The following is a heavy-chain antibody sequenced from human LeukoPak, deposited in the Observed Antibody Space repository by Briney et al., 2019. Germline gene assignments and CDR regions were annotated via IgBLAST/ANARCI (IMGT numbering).Heavy chain of an antibody. J-gene: IGHJ4*02. CDR1: GFIFSDHW. Sequence: GGSLRLSCAASGFIFSDHWMHWVRQAPGKGLVWLSRINNDGSSTIYADSVKGRFTFSRDNAENTLFLEMSSLRVEDTAVYYCVRERNNFWSGHHSIFDSWGQGTLVTVSS. V-gene: IGHV3-74*01. CDR2: INNDGSST. CDR3: VRERNNFWSGHHSIFDS. D-gene: IGHD3-3*01.